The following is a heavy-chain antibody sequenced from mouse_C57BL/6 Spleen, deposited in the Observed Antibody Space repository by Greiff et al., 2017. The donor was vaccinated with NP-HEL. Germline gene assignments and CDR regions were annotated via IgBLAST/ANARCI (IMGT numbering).Heavy chain of an antibody. Sequence: VQLKQPGAELVMPGASVKLSCKASGYTFTSYWMHWVKQRPGQGLEWIGEIDPSDSYTNYNQKFKGKSTLTVDKSSSTAYMQLSSLTSEDSAVYYCARSGDYDSFAYWGQGTLVTVSA. J-gene: IGHJ3*01. CDR1: GYTFTSYW. CDR3: ARSGDYDSFAY. CDR2: IDPSDSYT. V-gene: IGHV1-69*01. D-gene: IGHD2-4*01.